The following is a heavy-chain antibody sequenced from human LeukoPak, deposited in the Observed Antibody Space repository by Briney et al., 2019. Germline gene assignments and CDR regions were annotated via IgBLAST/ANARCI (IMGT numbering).Heavy chain of an antibody. CDR3: AKHNWNFRFDY. Sequence: GGSLRLSCAASGFTVSSNYMSWVRQAPGKGLKWVSVIYSGGSTYYADSVKGRFTISRDNSKNTLYLQMNSLRAEDTAVYYCAKHNWNFRFDYWGQGTLVTVSS. CDR1: GFTVSSNY. D-gene: IGHD1-7*01. J-gene: IGHJ4*02. V-gene: IGHV3-66*04. CDR2: IYSGGST.